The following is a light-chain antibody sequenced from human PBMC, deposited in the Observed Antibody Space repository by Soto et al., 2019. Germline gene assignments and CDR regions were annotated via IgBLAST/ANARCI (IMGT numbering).Light chain of an antibody. J-gene: IGLJ2*01. CDR1: SSDVGGYNY. V-gene: IGLV2-11*01. Sequence: QSALTQPRSVSGSPGQSVTISCTGTSSDVGGYNYVSWYQQHPGKAPKLMIYDVNNRPSGVHDRFSASKSGNTASLTISGLQAEYEADYSSCSYAGSGTVVFGGGTKRTVL. CDR2: DVN. CDR3: CSYAGSGTVV.